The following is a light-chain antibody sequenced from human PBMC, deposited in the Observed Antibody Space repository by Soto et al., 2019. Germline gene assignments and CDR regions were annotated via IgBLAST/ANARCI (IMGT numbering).Light chain of an antibody. Sequence: SALTQSPSASGSPGQSVTISCTGTSSDIGGYNSVSWYQQHPGKAPKVMIYDVTKRPSGVPDRFSGSKSGNTASLTVSALQAEDEADYYCSSYTTSDTLCVFGTGTKVTVL. V-gene: IGLV2-8*01. CDR3: SSYTTSDTLCV. CDR1: SSDIGGYNS. CDR2: DVT. J-gene: IGLJ1*01.